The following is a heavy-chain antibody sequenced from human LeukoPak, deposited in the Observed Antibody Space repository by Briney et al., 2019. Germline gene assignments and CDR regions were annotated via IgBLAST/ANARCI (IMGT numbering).Heavy chain of an antibody. D-gene: IGHD3-16*01. V-gene: IGHV3-48*02. CDR1: GFTFSSYS. CDR3: FRDLHYAFDC. Sequence: PGGSLRLSCAASGFTFSSYSMNWVRQAPGKGLEWISYISTTSSTLSYADSVKGRFTISRDNARNSLYLQMNTLRDEDAAVYYGFRDLHYAFDCWGQGTLVTVSS. J-gene: IGHJ4*02. CDR2: ISTTSSTL.